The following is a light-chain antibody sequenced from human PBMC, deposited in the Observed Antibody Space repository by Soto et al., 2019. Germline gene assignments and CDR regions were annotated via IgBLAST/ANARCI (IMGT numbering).Light chain of an antibody. J-gene: IGKJ5*01. V-gene: IGKV3-20*01. CDR1: QTLSNSF. CDR3: KQSYSTPIT. CDR2: GAS. Sequence: EIVLTQSPGTLSLSPGERATLSCRASQTLSNSFIAWYQQKPGQAPRLLIYGASTRATGIPARFSGSGSGTDFTLTIGSLQPDDFATYYCKQSYSTPITVGQGTRLEIK.